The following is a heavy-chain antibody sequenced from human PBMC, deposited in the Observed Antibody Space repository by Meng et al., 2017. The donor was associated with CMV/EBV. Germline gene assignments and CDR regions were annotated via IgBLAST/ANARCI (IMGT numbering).Heavy chain of an antibody. Sequence: ESLKISCAASEFTFSSYAMNWVRQAPGKGLEWVSIISDSGGITYYADSVEGRFTISRDNSKNTLYLQMNSLRAEDTAVYYCAKGRSIEAPGTRYFDCWGQGTLVTVSS. J-gene: IGHJ4*02. CDR3: AKGRSIEAPGTRYFDC. CDR1: EFTFSSYA. V-gene: IGHV3-23*01. D-gene: IGHD6-13*01. CDR2: ISDSGGIT.